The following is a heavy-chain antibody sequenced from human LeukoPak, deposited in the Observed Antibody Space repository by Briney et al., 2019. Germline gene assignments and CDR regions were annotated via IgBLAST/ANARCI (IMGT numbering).Heavy chain of an antibody. CDR3: ARHPNKAYGDYGVDWFDP. Sequence: GESLRISCQGSGYSFTTYWITWVRQMPGKGLEWMGRIDPDDSYSAYSPSFQGHVTISADRSISTAFLQWSSLEASDTAMYYCARHPNKAYGDYGVDWFDPWGQGTLVTVSS. D-gene: IGHD4-17*01. J-gene: IGHJ5*02. CDR1: GYSFTTYW. V-gene: IGHV5-10-1*01. CDR2: IDPDDSYS.